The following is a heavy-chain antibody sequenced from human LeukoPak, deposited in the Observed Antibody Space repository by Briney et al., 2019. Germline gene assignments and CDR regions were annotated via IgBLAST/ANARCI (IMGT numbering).Heavy chain of an antibody. V-gene: IGHV3-23*01. CDR2: ISGSGGST. J-gene: IGHJ6*03. CDR1: GFTFSRYA. CDR3: AKGRDMPYYYYMDV. D-gene: IGHD2-15*01. Sequence: PGGSLRLSCAPSGFTFSRYAMSWVRQAPGEGLERVSAISGSGGSTYYADSVKGRFTISRDNSKNTLYLQMNSLRAEDTAVYYCAKGRDMPYYYYMDVWGKGTTVTVSS.